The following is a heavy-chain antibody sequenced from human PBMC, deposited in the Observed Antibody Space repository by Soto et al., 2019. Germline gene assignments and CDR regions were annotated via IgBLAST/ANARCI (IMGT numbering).Heavy chain of an antibody. CDR2: RYYSEST. J-gene: IGHJ4*02. Sequence: KPSETLSLTCTVSGGSITTGGYYWSWIRQLPGKGLEWIGHRYYSESTYYNPSLKSRVSISLDTSKNQFSLKLSFVTAADTAMYYCARTKCSGGSCYSWSLDYWGKGTPVTVSS. CDR1: GGSITTGGYY. V-gene: IGHV4-31*03. D-gene: IGHD2-15*01. CDR3: ARTKCSGGSCYSWSLDY.